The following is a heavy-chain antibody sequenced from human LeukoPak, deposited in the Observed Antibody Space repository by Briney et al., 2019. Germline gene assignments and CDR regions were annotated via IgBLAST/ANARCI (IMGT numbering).Heavy chain of an antibody. CDR1: GYTFTSYG. J-gene: IGHJ4*02. CDR3: ARVPKADTYDYSAY. Sequence: ASAKVSCKASGYTFTSYGIIWVRQAPGQGLEWMGWISGYNANTNYAPRLQGRVTLTADTSTNTAYMELRSLRSDDTAVYYCARVPKADTYDYSAYWGQGTLVTVSS. CDR2: ISGYNANT. D-gene: IGHD3-16*01. V-gene: IGHV1-18*01.